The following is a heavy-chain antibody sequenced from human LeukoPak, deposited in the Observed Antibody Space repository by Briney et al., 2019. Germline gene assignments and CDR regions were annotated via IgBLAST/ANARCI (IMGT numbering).Heavy chain of an antibody. Sequence: PSQTLSLTCTVSGGSISSGGYSWSSIRQPPGKGLEWIGYIYYSGSTYYNQSLKSRVTISVDTSKNQSSLKLSSVTAADTAVYYCARPYQLGDYYYYGMDVWGQGTTVTVSS. D-gene: IGHD3-16*01. V-gene: IGHV4-31*03. CDR1: GGSISSGGYS. J-gene: IGHJ6*02. CDR2: IYYSGST. CDR3: ARPYQLGDYYYYGMDV.